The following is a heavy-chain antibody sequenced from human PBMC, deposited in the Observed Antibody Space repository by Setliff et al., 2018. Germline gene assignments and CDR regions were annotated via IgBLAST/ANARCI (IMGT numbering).Heavy chain of an antibody. V-gene: IGHV4-34*01. CDR3: ARESRYGGYMDV. J-gene: IGHJ6*03. Sequence: SETLSLTCAVSGGSFSGYYWSWIRQPPGKGLEWIGEINHSGSTNYNPSLKSRVTISVDTSKNQFSLKLSSVTAADTAVYYCARESRYGGYMDVWGKGTTVTVSS. D-gene: IGHD3-16*01. CDR2: INHSGST. CDR1: GGSFSGYY.